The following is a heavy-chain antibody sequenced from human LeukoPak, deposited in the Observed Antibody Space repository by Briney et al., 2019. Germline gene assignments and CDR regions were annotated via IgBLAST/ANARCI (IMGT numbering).Heavy chain of an antibody. J-gene: IGHJ6*02. CDR2: ISSSSSYI. D-gene: IGHD3-22*01. Sequence: GGSLRLSCAASGFTFSSYSMNWVRQAPGKGLEWVSSISSSSSYIYYADSVKGRFTISRDNAKNSPYLQMNSLRAEDTAVCYCARDYDSSGYYYVAYYYGMDVWGQGTTVTVSS. CDR1: GFTFSSYS. V-gene: IGHV3-21*01. CDR3: ARDYDSSGYYYVAYYYGMDV.